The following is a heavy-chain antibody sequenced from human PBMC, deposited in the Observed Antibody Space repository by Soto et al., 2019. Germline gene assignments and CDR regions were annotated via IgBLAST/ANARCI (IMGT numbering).Heavy chain of an antibody. CDR2: ITHDGSQK. V-gene: IGHV3-30*04. J-gene: IGHJ4*02. CDR1: GFTFRGYT. D-gene: IGHD6-13*01. Sequence: GGSLRHSYGVSGFTFRGYTMFWVRQAPGKGLEWVAVITHDGSQKYYADYVKGRFTISRDNSKNTLYLQMNSLREDDTAVYYCARAQYSSSWYPFDYWGQGT. CDR3: ARAQYSSSWYPFDY.